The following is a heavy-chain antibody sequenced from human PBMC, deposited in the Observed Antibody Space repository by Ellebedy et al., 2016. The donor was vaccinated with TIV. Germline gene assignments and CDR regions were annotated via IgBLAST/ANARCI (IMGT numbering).Heavy chain of an antibody. CDR1: GGSISSYY. CDR2: IYYSGST. J-gene: IGHJ6*03. V-gene: IGHV4-59*01. CDR3: AKDSPYYYYYYMDV. Sequence: SETLSLSXTVSGGSISSYYWSWIRQPPGKGLEWIGYIYYSGSTNYNPSLKSRVTISVDTSKNQFSLKLSSVTAADTAVYYCAKDSPYYYYYYMDVWGKGTTVTVSS.